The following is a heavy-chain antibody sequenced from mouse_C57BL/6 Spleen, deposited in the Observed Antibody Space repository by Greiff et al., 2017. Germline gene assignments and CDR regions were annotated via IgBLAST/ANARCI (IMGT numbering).Heavy chain of an antibody. CDR3: ARCHFLYYSNSYWYFNV. Sequence: PGAELVKPGASVKMSCKASGYTFTSYWITWVKQRPGQGLEWIGDIYPGSGSTNYNEKVKSKATLTVDTSSSTAYMQLSSLTSEDSAVYYCARCHFLYYSNSYWYFNVWGTGTTVTVSS. CDR2: IYPGSGST. V-gene: IGHV1-55*01. CDR1: GYTFTSYW. D-gene: IGHD2-5*01. J-gene: IGHJ1*03.